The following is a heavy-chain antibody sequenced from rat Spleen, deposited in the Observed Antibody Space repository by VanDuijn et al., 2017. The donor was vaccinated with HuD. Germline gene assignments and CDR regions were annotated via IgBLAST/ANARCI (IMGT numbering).Heavy chain of an antibody. CDR2: IHYEGTNT. CDR3: ARRHYGYTDYFDY. D-gene: IGHD1-9*01. CDR1: GFTFSSFP. Sequence: EVQLVESGGGLVQPGRSLKLSCAASGFTFSSFPMAWVRQAPKKGLEWVAYIHYEGTNTYYGDSVKGRFTISRDNAKSTLSLQMDSLRSEDTATYYCARRHYGYTDYFDYWGQGVMVTVSS. J-gene: IGHJ2*01. V-gene: IGHV5-22*01.